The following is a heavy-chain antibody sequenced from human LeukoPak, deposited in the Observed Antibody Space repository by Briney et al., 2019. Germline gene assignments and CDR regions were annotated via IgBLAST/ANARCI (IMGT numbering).Heavy chain of an antibody. J-gene: IGHJ4*02. D-gene: IGHD1-26*01. CDR3: ARDGGVSSGSFIY. Sequence: GASVKVSCKASGYTFTTYYMHWVRQAPGQGLEWMGIINPSSGSTTYAQKFQDRVTVTRDTSTNMVYMELSGLRSDNTAVYFCARDGGVSSGSFIYWGQGTLVTVSS. CDR1: GYTFTTYY. V-gene: IGHV1-46*01. CDR2: INPSSGST.